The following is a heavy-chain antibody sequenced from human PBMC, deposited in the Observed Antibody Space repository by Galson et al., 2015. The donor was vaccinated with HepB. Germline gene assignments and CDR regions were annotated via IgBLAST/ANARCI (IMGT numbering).Heavy chain of an antibody. Sequence: QSGAEVKKPGASVKVSCKASGGTFSSYAISWVRQAPEQGLEWMGGIIPIFGTANYAQKFQGRVTITADESTSTAYMELSSLRSEDTAVYYCARDRGSGSYNYWGRGTLVTVSS. CDR1: GGTFSSYA. CDR3: ARDRGSGSYNY. J-gene: IGHJ4*02. V-gene: IGHV1-69*13. CDR2: IIPIFGTA. D-gene: IGHD3-10*01.